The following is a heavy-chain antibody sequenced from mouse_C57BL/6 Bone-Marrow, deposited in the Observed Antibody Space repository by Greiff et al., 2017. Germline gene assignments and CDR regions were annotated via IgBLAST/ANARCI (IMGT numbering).Heavy chain of an antibody. CDR2: IYPGSGNT. V-gene: IGHV1-76*01. CDR3: ARDYRAMDY. CDR1: GYTFTDYY. D-gene: IGHD2-4*01. J-gene: IGHJ4*01. Sequence: LVESGAELVRPGASVKLSCKASGYTFTDYYINWVKQRPGQGLEWIARIYPGSGNTYYNEKFKGKATLTAEKSSSTAYMQLSSLTSEDSAVYFCARDYRAMDYWGQGTSVTVSS.